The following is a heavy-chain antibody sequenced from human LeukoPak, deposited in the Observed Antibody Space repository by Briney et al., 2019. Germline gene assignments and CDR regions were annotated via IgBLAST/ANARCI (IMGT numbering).Heavy chain of an antibody. D-gene: IGHD6-19*01. CDR2: INHSGST. CDR3: ARAPYSSGWYNY. CDR1: GGSFSGYY. V-gene: IGHV4-34*01. J-gene: IGHJ4*02. Sequence: SETLSLTRAVYGGSFSGYYWSWIRQPPGKGLEWIGEINHSGSTNYNPSLKSRVTISVDTSKNQFSLKLSSVTAADTAVYYCARAPYSSGWYNYWGQGTLVTVS.